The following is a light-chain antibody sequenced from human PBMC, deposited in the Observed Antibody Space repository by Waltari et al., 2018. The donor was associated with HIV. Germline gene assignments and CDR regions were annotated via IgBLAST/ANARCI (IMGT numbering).Light chain of an antibody. Sequence: DIVMTQSPDSLVVSLGERATLNCKSSQTISYSSNNKSDLAWDQQRPGPPPKLLIHGASTRGSGVPGRFSGSGSGTDFTLTISSLQAEDVAVYYCQQYFDTPYTFGQGTKLEIK. J-gene: IGKJ2*01. CDR2: GAS. CDR3: QQYFDTPYT. CDR1: QTISYSSNNKSD. V-gene: IGKV4-1*01.